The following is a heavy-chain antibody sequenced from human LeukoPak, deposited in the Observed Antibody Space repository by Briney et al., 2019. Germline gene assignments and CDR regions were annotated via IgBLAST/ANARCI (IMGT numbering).Heavy chain of an antibody. J-gene: IGHJ4*02. D-gene: IGHD1-26*01. Sequence: SVEVSCKASGGTFSSYAISWVRQAPGQGLEWMGGIIPIFGTANYAQKFQGRVTITADESTSTAYMELSSLRSEDTAVYYCARDVRIVGAPDYWGQGTLVTVSS. CDR2: IIPIFGTA. CDR3: ARDVRIVGAPDY. CDR1: GGTFSSYA. V-gene: IGHV1-69*13.